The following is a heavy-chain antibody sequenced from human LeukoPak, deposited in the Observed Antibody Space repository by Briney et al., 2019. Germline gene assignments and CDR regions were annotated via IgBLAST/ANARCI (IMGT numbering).Heavy chain of an antibody. CDR1: GYTFTTYY. CDR2: INPSGGST. CDR3: ATAPEPLRYCSSTSCYPRTYYGMDG. V-gene: IGHV1-46*01. D-gene: IGHD2-2*01. Sequence: ASVTVSSTASGYTFTTYYMYWVRQAPGQGLEWMGIINPSGGSTSYAQKFQGRVTITRDTSTSTVYMELSSLRAEDTAVYYCATAPEPLRYCSSTSCYPRTYYGMDGWGQGTTVTVSS. J-gene: IGHJ6*02.